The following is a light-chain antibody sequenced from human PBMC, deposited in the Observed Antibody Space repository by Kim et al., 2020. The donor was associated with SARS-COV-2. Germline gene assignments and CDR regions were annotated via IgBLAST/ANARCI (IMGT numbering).Light chain of an antibody. Sequence: QAVVTQEPSLTVSPGGTVTLTCGSSTGAVTSGHYPYWFQQKPGQAPKTLIYDTTNKHSWTPARFSGSLLGGKAALTLLGAQPEDEADYYCLLSYSDSTVAFGGGTQLTVL. CDR3: LLSYSDSTVA. J-gene: IGLJ2*01. CDR2: DTT. CDR1: TGAVTSGHY. V-gene: IGLV7-46*02.